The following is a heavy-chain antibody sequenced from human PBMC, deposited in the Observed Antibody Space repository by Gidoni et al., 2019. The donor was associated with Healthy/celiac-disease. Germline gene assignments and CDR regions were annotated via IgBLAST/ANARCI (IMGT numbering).Heavy chain of an antibody. Sequence: QVQLVESGGGVVQPGRSLSLSCAASGFTFSSYGMHWVRQAPGKGLEWVAVIWYDGSNKYYADSVKGRFTISRDNSKNTLYLQMNSLRAEDTAVYYCARDRGEIAAAFDYWGQGTLVTVSS. CDR2: IWYDGSNK. D-gene: IGHD6-13*01. CDR1: GFTFSSYG. CDR3: ARDRGEIAAAFDY. J-gene: IGHJ4*02. V-gene: IGHV3-33*01.